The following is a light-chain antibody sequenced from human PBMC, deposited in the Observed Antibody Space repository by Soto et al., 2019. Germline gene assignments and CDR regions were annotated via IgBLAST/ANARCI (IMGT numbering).Light chain of an antibody. CDR1: SSNIGSNY. CDR3: AVWDDSLSVV. V-gene: IGLV1-47*01. CDR2: KNN. Sequence: QSVLTQSPSVSGTPGQRVTISCSGSSSNIGSNYVYWYQQLPGTAPKLLIYKNNQRPSGVPDRFSGSKSGTSASLAISGLRSEDESDYYCAVWDDSLSVVFGGGTKVTVL. J-gene: IGLJ2*01.